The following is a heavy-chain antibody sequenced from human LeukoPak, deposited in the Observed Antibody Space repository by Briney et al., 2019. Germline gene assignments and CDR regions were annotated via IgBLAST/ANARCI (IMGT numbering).Heavy chain of an antibody. CDR2: IIPIFGTA. Sequence: ASVKVSCKASGGTFSSYAISWVRQAPGQGLEWMGGIIPIFGTANYAQKFQGRVTITADESTSTAYMELSSLRSEDTAVYYCARALDVTIFGVVTNRRNWFDPWGQGTLVTVSS. V-gene: IGHV1-69*01. J-gene: IGHJ5*02. D-gene: IGHD3-3*01. CDR1: GGTFSSYA. CDR3: ARALDVTIFGVVTNRRNWFDP.